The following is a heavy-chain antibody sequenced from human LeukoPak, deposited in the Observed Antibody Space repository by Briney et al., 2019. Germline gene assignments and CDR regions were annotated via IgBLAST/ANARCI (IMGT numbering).Heavy chain of an antibody. D-gene: IGHD2-15*01. J-gene: IGHJ4*02. CDR2: IYTSGST. CDR1: GGSISSYY. CDR3: ARRYCSGGSCYFDY. V-gene: IGHV4-4*07. Sequence: SETLSLTCTVSGGSISSYYWSWIQQPAGKGLEWIGRIYTSGSTNYNPSLKSRVTMSVDTSKIQFSLKLYSVTAADTAVYYCARRYCSGGSCYFDYWGQGTLVTVSS.